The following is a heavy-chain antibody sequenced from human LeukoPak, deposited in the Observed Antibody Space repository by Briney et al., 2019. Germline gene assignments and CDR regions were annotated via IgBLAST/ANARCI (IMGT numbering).Heavy chain of an antibody. J-gene: IGHJ4*02. CDR1: GFTFSTYE. Sequence: GGSLRLSCAVSGFTFSTYEMNWVRQAPGKGLEWVSYISSSSSTIYYADSVKGRFTISRDNAKNSLYLQMNSLRAEDTAVYYCARGMVEFDYWGQGTLVTVSS. CDR3: ARGMVEFDY. V-gene: IGHV3-48*03. CDR2: ISSSSSTI. D-gene: IGHD4/OR15-4a*01.